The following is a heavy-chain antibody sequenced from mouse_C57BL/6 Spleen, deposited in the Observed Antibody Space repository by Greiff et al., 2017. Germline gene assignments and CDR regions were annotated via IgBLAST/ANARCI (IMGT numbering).Heavy chain of an antibody. CDR3: ARVYAEEGYFDV. V-gene: IGHV5-16*01. CDR1: GFTFSDYY. D-gene: IGHD1-1*01. CDR2: INYDGSST. Sequence: DVKLVESEGGLVQPGSSMKLSCTASGFTFSDYYMAWVRQVPEKGLEWVANINYDGSSTYYLDSLKSRFIISRDNAKNILYLQMSSLKSEDTATYYCARVYAEEGYFDVWGTGTTVTVSS. J-gene: IGHJ1*03.